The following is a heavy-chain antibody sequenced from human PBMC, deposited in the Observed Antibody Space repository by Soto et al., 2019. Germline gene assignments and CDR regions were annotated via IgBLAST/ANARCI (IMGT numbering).Heavy chain of an antibody. CDR1: GGSTSSGGYS. J-gene: IGHJ4*02. CDR3: ARGGLLPDY. Sequence: QLQLQESGSGLVKPSQTLSLTCAVSGGSTSSGGYSWSWLRQPPGKGLEWIGYISHSGSTYYNPSLKSRVTISVDPSKNQFSLRLSSVTAADTAVYYCARGGLLPDYWGQGTLVTVSS. CDR2: ISHSGST. V-gene: IGHV4-30-2*01. D-gene: IGHD6-19*01.